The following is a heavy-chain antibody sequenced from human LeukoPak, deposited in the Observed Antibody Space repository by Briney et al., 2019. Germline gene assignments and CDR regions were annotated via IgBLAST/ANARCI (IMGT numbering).Heavy chain of an antibody. Sequence: GGSLRLSCAASGFTFSSYAMNWVRQAPEKGLEWVSYISTSGATMFYADSVKGRFTISRDNAKNSVYLQMHSLRAEDTALYYCARTYYDDLGYWGQGTLVTVSS. V-gene: IGHV3-48*03. CDR3: ARTYYDDLGY. J-gene: IGHJ4*02. D-gene: IGHD4-17*01. CDR1: GFTFSSYA. CDR2: ISTSGATM.